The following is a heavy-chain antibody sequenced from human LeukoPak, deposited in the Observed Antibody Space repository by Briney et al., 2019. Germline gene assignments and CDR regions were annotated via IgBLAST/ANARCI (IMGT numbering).Heavy chain of an antibody. V-gene: IGHV3-30*18. CDR1: GFTFSSYG. D-gene: IGHD1-26*01. CDR2: ISYDGSNK. J-gene: IGHJ4*02. Sequence: GGSLRLSCAASGFTFSSYGMHWVRQAPGKGLEWVAVISYDGSNKYYADSVKGRFTISRDNSKNTLYLQMNSLRAEDTAVYYCAKESGSYSIDYWGQGTLVTVSS. CDR3: AKESGSYSIDY.